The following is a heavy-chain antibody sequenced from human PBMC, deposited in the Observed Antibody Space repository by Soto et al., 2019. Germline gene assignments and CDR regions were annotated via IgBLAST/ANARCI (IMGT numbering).Heavy chain of an antibody. V-gene: IGHV1-45*02. CDR2: ITPFNGNT. Sequence: QMQLVQSGAEVKKTGSSVKVSCKASGYTFTYRYLHWVRQAPGQALEWMGWITPFNGNTNYAQKFQDRVTITSDRSMSTAYMELSSLRSEDTAMYYCAGGIAARPCFFDPWGQGTLVTVSS. D-gene: IGHD6-6*01. CDR1: GYTFTYRY. J-gene: IGHJ5*02. CDR3: AGGIAARPCFFDP.